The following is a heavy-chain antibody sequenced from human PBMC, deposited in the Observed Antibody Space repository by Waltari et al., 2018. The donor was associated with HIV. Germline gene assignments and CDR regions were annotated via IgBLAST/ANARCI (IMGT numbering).Heavy chain of an antibody. Sequence: QVQLVESGGGVVQPGRSLRLSCAASGFTFTSYGMNWVRQAPGKGREWVAVISYDGSNKYYADSVKGRFTISRDNSKNTLYLQMNSLRAEDTAVYYCAKPAAMASYGMDVWGQGTTVTVSS. J-gene: IGHJ6*02. CDR2: ISYDGSNK. D-gene: IGHD5-18*01. CDR3: AKPAAMASYGMDV. V-gene: IGHV3-30*18. CDR1: GFTFTSYG.